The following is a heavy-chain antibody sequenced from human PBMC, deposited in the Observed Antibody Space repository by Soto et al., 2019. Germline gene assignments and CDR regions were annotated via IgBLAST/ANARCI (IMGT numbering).Heavy chain of an antibody. CDR1: GFTFTSSA. CDR2: IVVGSGNT. Sequence: ASVKVSCKASGFTFTSSAMQWVRQARGQRLEWIGWIVVGSGNTNYAQKFQERVTITRDMSTSTAYMELSSLRSEDTAVYYCAAAIYDILTGGDYYYYMDVWGKGTTVTVSS. CDR3: AAAIYDILTGGDYYYYMDV. D-gene: IGHD3-9*01. J-gene: IGHJ6*03. V-gene: IGHV1-58*02.